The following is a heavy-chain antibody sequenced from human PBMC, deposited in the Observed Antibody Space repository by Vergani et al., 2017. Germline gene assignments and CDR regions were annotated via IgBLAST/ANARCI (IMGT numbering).Heavy chain of an antibody. Sequence: QVQLQESGPGLVTPSETLSITCTVSGGSISSYYWSWIRQPPGKGLEWIGYIYYSGSTNYNPSLKSRVTISVDTSKNQFSLKLSSVTAADTAVYYCARAASSIAAAGPFDYWGQGTLVTVSS. D-gene: IGHD6-13*01. J-gene: IGHJ4*02. CDR3: ARAASSIAAAGPFDY. CDR2: IYYSGST. V-gene: IGHV4-59*01. CDR1: GGSISSYY.